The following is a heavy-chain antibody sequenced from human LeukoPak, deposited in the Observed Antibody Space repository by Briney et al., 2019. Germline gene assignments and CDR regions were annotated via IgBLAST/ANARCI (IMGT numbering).Heavy chain of an antibody. J-gene: IGHJ4*02. Sequence: PGGSLRLSCAASGFTFSNAWMSWVRQAPGKGLEWVGRIKSKTDGGTTDYAAPVKGRFTISRDDSKNTLYLQMNSLKTEDTAVYYCTSDSNPHIVVVPAATDYWGQGILVTVSS. V-gene: IGHV3-15*01. CDR1: GFTFSNAW. D-gene: IGHD2-2*01. CDR3: TSDSNPHIVVVPAATDY. CDR2: IKSKTDGGTT.